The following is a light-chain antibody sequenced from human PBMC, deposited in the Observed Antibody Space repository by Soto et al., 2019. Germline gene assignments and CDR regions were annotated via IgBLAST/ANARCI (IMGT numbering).Light chain of an antibody. V-gene: IGKV3-20*01. CDR3: QQYGSSPFT. Sequence: EIVLTQSPGTLSLSPGERATLSCRASQSVSTRSLAWYQQKPGQAPRLLISGASSRAADIPDRFSGSGSRTDFTLTISRLEPEDFAVYYCQQYGSSPFTFGGGTKVDIK. CDR1: QSVSTRS. CDR2: GAS. J-gene: IGKJ4*01.